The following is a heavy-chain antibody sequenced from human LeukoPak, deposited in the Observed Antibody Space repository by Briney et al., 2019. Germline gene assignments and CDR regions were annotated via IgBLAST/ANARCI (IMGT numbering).Heavy chain of an antibody. Sequence: GASVKVSCKASGYTFTSYGISWVRQAPGQGLEWMGWISAYNGNTNYAQKLQGRVTMTTDTSTSTAYMELRSLRSDDTAVYYCARDYEPYYYDSSGYYYGYWGQGTLVTVSS. D-gene: IGHD3-22*01. V-gene: IGHV1-18*01. CDR2: ISAYNGNT. J-gene: IGHJ4*02. CDR3: ARDYEPYYYDSSGYYYGY. CDR1: GYTFTSYG.